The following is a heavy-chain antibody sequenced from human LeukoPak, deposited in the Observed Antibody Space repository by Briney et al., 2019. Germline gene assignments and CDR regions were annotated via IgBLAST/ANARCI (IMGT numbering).Heavy chain of an antibody. CDR1: GYSISSGYY. CDR3: ARPRPNEKLGIVTGYFAL. Sequence: PSETLSLTCAVSGYSISSGYYWGWIRQPLGKGLEWIGSIYHSGSTYYNPSLKSRVTISVDTSKNQFSLKLSSVTAADTAVYYCARPRPNEKLGIVTGYFALWGRGTLVTVSS. J-gene: IGHJ2*01. V-gene: IGHV4-38-2*01. D-gene: IGHD7-27*01. CDR2: IYHSGST.